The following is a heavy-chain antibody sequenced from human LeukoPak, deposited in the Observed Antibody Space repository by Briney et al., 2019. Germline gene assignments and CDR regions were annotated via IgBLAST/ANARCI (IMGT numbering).Heavy chain of an antibody. J-gene: IGHJ4*02. Sequence: GGSLRLSCAASGFTFDDYAMHWVRQAPGKGLEWVSLISGDGGSTYYADSVKGRFTTSRDNSKNSLYLQINSLRTEDTALYYCAKDLGSGSHPSFDYWGQGTLVTVSS. D-gene: IGHD3-10*01. CDR2: ISGDGGST. V-gene: IGHV3-43*02. CDR1: GFTFDDYA. CDR3: AKDLGSGSHPSFDY.